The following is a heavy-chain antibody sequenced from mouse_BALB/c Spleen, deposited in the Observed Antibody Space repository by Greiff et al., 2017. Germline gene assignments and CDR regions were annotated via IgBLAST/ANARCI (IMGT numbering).Heavy chain of an antibody. J-gene: IGHJ4*01. Sequence: VQLQQSGAELVRPGTSVKVSCKASGYAFTNYLIEWVKQRPGQGLEWIGVINPGSGGTNYNEKFKGKATLTADKSSSTAYMQLSSLTSDDSAVYFCARDYGYDGDYYAMDYWGQGTSVTVSS. CDR3: ARDYGYDGDYYAMDY. CDR2: INPGSGGT. D-gene: IGHD2-2*01. CDR1: GYAFTNYL. V-gene: IGHV1-54*01.